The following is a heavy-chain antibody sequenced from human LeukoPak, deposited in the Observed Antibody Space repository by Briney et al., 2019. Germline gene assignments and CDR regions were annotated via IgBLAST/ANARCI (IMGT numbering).Heavy chain of an antibody. CDR3: ARAGASAVYMVRGVFNWFDP. Sequence: GGSLRLSCAASGFTFSSYGMHWVRQAPGKGLEWVAVISYDGSNKYYADSVKGRFTISRDNSKNTLYLQMNSLRAEDTAVYYCARAGASAVYMVRGVFNWFDPWGQGTLVTVSS. V-gene: IGHV3-30*03. D-gene: IGHD3-10*01. CDR2: ISYDGSNK. J-gene: IGHJ5*02. CDR1: GFTFSSYG.